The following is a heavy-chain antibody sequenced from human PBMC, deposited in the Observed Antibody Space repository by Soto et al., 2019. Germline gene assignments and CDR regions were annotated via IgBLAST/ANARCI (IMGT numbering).Heavy chain of an antibody. Sequence: EVQLEESGGGSVQLGESLRVSCVASGFTFRNQWMHWVRQVPGKGLVWVCRINGDGTRASYADFVKGRFTISRDNAQTPLFVQLNSLTVVGTGLCNCAMGGAAGRGDAFDVWGPGTTVAVSS. CDR1: GFTFRNQW. CDR2: INGDGTRA. D-gene: IGHD3-10*01. V-gene: IGHV3-74*01. CDR3: AMGGAAGRGDAFDV. J-gene: IGHJ3*01.